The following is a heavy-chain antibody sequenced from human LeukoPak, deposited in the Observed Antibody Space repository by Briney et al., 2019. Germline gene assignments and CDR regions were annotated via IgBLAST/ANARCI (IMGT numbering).Heavy chain of an antibody. CDR2: IRGSGGNR. V-gene: IGHV3-23*01. CDR1: GFTFSTIG. Sequence: PGGSLRLSCAASGFTFSTIGMTWVRQAPGKGLEWVSVIRGSGGNRDYADSVKGRFTISRDNSRNTLYLQMKSLRAEDTALYYCVKGSEYSILDKSLVYDCWGQGNLVTVSS. D-gene: IGHD6-6*01. CDR3: VKGSEYSILDKSLVYDC. J-gene: IGHJ4*01.